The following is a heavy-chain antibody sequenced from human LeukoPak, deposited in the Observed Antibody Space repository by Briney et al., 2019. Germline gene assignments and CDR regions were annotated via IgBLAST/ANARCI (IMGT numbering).Heavy chain of an antibody. CDR2: IYYSGST. V-gene: IGHV4-30-4*01. CDR3: ASTDIVVITLGY. CDR1: GGSISSGDYY. Sequence: KPSETLSLTCTVSGGSISSGDYYWSWIRQPPGKGLEWIGYIYYSGSTYYNPSLKSRVTISVDTSKNQFSLKLSSVTAADTAVYYCASTDIVVITLGYWGQGTLVTVSS. D-gene: IGHD3-22*01. J-gene: IGHJ4*02.